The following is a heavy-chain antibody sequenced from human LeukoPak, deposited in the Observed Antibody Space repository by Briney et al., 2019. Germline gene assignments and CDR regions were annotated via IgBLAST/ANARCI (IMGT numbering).Heavy chain of an antibody. CDR2: IYYSGST. V-gene: IGHV4-31*03. CDR1: GGSISSGGYY. J-gene: IGHJ3*02. Sequence: SQTLSLTCTVSGGSISSGGYYWSWIRQHPGKGLEWIGYIYYSGSTYYNPSLKSRVTISVDTSKNQFSLKLSSVTAADTAVYYCARDRSMYYDSSVDAFDIWGQGTMVTVSP. CDR3: ARDRSMYYDSSVDAFDI. D-gene: IGHD3-22*01.